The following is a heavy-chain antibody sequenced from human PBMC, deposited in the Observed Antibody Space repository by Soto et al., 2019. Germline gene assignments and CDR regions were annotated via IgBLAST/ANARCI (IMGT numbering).Heavy chain of an antibody. Sequence: QVQLVESGGGVVQPGRSLRLSCAASGFTFSSYGMHWVRQAPGKGLEWVAGIWYDGSNKYYADSVKGRFTISRDNSKNTLYLQMNSLRAENTAVYYCARDLSTSSENYYYYYGMDVWGQGTTVTVSS. CDR3: ARDLSTSSENYYYYYGMDV. D-gene: IGHD2-15*01. J-gene: IGHJ6*02. CDR2: IWYDGSNK. V-gene: IGHV3-33*01. CDR1: GFTFSSYG.